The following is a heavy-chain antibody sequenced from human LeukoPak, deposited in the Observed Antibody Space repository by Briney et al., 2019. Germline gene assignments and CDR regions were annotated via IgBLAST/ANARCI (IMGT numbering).Heavy chain of an antibody. D-gene: IGHD3-16*02. V-gene: IGHV4-39*07. Sequence: SETLSLTCTVSGGSISSSSYYWGWIRQPPGKGLEWIGSIYYSGSTYYNPSLKSRVTISVDTSKNQFSLKLNSVTAPDTAVYYCARLIGLGEVSPYFDFWGQGRLATVSS. CDR3: ARLIGLGEVSPYFDF. CDR1: GGSISSSSYY. J-gene: IGHJ4*02. CDR2: IYYSGST.